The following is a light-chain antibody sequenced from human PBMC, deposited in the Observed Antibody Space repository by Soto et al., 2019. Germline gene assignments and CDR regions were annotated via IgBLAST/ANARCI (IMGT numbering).Light chain of an antibody. Sequence: EIVLTQSPATLSLSAWERATLSCRASQRISSYLAWYQHKPGQAPRLLIYDASNRATGIPARFSGSGSGTDFTLTISSLEPEDFAVYYCQQRNNWQSFGQGTKVDIK. CDR3: QQRNNWQS. V-gene: IGKV3-11*01. CDR1: QRISSY. J-gene: IGKJ1*01. CDR2: DAS.